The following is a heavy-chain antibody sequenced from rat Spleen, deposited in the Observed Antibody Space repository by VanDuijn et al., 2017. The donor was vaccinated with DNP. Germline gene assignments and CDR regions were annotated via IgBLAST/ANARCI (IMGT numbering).Heavy chain of an antibody. CDR1: GFIFSDYG. J-gene: IGHJ3*01. D-gene: IGHD4-3*01. CDR3: TTGGPSWFAY. V-gene: IGHV5S23*01. CDR2: ISTSGGST. Sequence: EVQLVETGGGLVQPGRSLKLSCVASGFIFSDYGMAWVRQAPTKGLEWVASISTSGGSTYYRDSVKGRFTISRDNAKSTLSLQMDSLRSEDTATYYCTTGGPSWFAYWGQGTLVTVSS.